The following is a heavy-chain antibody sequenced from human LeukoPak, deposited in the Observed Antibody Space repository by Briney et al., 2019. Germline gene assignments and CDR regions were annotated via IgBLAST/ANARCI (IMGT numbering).Heavy chain of an antibody. D-gene: IGHD3-16*02. V-gene: IGHV3-74*01. J-gene: IGHJ4*02. CDR1: GFTFSNYW. Sequence: PGGSLRLSCAASGFTFSNYWMDWVRQAPGKGLGWVSRINTDGSRTTYADSGKGRFTISRDNAKNTLYLQMNRLRADDTAVYFCARGLGGSYPFDCWGQGALVTVSS. CDR3: ARGLGGSYPFDC. CDR2: INTDGSRT.